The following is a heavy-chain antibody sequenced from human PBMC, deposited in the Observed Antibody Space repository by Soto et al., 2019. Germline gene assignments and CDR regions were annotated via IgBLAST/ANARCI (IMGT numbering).Heavy chain of an antibody. CDR3: TKQNPDYGDYVGYYYYGMDV. CDR2: IKSKTDGGTT. J-gene: IGHJ6*02. CDR1: GFTFSNAW. V-gene: IGHV3-15*07. Sequence: GGSLRLSCAASGFTFSNAWMNWVRQAPGKGLEWVGRIKSKTDGGTTDYAAPVKGRFTISRDDSKNTLYLQMNSLKTEDTAVYYCTKQNPDYGDYVGYYYYGMDVWGQGTTVTVSS. D-gene: IGHD4-17*01.